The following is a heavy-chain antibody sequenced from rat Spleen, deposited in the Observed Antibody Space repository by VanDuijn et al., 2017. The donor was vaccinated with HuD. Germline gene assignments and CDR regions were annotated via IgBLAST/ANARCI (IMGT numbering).Heavy chain of an antibody. CDR3: TRSGYYYSSYVPFFDY. J-gene: IGHJ2*01. V-gene: IGHV2S12*01. D-gene: IGHD1-2*01. CDR1: GFSLTSNG. Sequence: QVHLKESGPGLVQSSQTLSLTCTVSGFSLTSNGVSWVRQPPGEGLEWIAAISTGGNTYYNSALSSRLSISRDTSKSQVFLKMNSLQTDDTAIYFCTRSGYYYSSYVPFFDYWGQGVMVTVSS. CDR2: ISTGGNT.